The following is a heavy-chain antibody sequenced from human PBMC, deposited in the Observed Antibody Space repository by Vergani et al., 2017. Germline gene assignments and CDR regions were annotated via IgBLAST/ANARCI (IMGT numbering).Heavy chain of an antibody. J-gene: IGHJ6*02. Sequence: EVQLVESGGDLVKPGGSLRLSCAASGFTFSSYSMNWVRQAPGKGLEWVSSISSSSSYIYYADSVKGRFTISRDNAKNSLYLQMNSLRAEDTAVYYCARPQGGGNSYYYYYYGMDVWGQGTTVTVSS. V-gene: IGHV3-21*01. CDR1: GFTFSSYS. D-gene: IGHD4-23*01. CDR3: ARPQGGGNSYYYYYYGMDV. CDR2: ISSSSSYI.